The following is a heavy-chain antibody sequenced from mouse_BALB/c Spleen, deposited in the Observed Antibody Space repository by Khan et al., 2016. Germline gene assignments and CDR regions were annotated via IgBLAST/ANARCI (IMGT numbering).Heavy chain of an antibody. V-gene: IGHV14-3*02. CDR3: SDLGQY. J-gene: IGHJ3*01. CDR1: GFNIKDAY. Sequence: VQLQQSGAELVKPGASLKLSCTVSGFNIKDAYIHWVIQRPEQGLEWIGRIDPANVNTNYVPKFQGKATITADTSSNTAYLQLSSLTSEDTAVYDCSDLGQYGGQGTLVTVSA. CDR2: IDPANVNT. D-gene: IGHD3-3*01.